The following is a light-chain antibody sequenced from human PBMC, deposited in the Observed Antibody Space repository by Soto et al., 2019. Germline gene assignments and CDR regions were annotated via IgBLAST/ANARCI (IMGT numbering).Light chain of an antibody. CDR2: GAS. J-gene: IGKJ1*01. Sequence: EILFTQSPSTLFLSPGERATLSCRASQSVSSTYLAWYQQKPGQAPRLLIYGASSRATGIPDRFSGTGSGADFTLTISSLQPEDFATYYCQQNFNFPRTFGQGTKVDI. V-gene: IGKV3-20*01. CDR1: QSVSSTY. CDR3: QQNFNFPRT.